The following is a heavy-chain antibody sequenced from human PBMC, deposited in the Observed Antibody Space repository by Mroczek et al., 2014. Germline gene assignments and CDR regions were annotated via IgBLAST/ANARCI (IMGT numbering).Heavy chain of an antibody. CDR2: IYYSGST. V-gene: IGHV4-39*01. CDR1: GGSISSSSYY. CDR3: ARSYDSSALGWFDP. Sequence: QVQLQESGPGLVKPSETLSLTCTVSGGSISSSSYYWGWIRQPPGKGLEWIGSIYYSGSTYYNPSLKSRVTISVDTSKNQFSLKLSSVTAADTAVYYCARSYDSSALGWFDPWGQGTLVTVSS. D-gene: IGHD3-22*01. J-gene: IGHJ5*02.